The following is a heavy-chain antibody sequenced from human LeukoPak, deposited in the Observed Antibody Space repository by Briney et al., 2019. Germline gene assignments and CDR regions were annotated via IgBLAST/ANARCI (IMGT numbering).Heavy chain of an antibody. CDR2: INAGNGNT. CDR3: ARDIVGKVERRDYGMDV. Sequence: ASVKVSCKASGYTFTSCAMHWVRQAPGQRLEWMGWINAGNGNTKYSQKFQGRVTITRDTSASTAYMELSSLRSEDTAVYYCARDIVGKVERRDYGMDVWGKGTTVTVSS. J-gene: IGHJ6*04. V-gene: IGHV1-3*01. D-gene: IGHD1-1*01. CDR1: GYTFTSCA.